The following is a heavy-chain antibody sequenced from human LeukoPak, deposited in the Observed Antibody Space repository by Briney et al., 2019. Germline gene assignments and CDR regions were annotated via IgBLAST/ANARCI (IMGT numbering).Heavy chain of an antibody. V-gene: IGHV3-23*01. CDR2: TSSSGSGGNT. Sequence: GGSLRLSCTASGFICSDYAMSWARQAPGKGLEWVAGTSSSGSGGNTYYADSVKGRFTISRDTSKNILFLQMNTLRAEDTAIYCCAKDRTAGASYWYFDLWGRGTLVTVSS. D-gene: IGHD1-26*01. J-gene: IGHJ2*01. CDR3: AKDRTAGASYWYFDL. CDR1: GFICSDYA.